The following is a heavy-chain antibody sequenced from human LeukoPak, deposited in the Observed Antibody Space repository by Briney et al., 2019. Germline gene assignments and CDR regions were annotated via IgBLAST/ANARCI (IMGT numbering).Heavy chain of an antibody. D-gene: IGHD3-16*01. CDR3: ARRSEFGVLYYMDV. CDR2: ISGSSGTI. Sequence: GGSLRLSQAASGFTFSSYSMNWIRQAPGKGLEWVSYISGSSGTIYYADAVKGRFTIYRDNAKNSLYLQMNSLRAEDTAVYYCARRSEFGVLYYMDVWGKGTTVTVSS. V-gene: IGHV3-48*01. CDR1: GFTFSSYS. J-gene: IGHJ6*03.